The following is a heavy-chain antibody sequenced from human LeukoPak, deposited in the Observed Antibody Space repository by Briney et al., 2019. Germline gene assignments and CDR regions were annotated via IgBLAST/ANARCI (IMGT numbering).Heavy chain of an antibody. Sequence: GGALRLSCSASGFTFSIYWMHWVRQAPGKGLVWVSRISSEGSSTTYADSVKGRFTISRDNAKDTLYLQMNSLRAEDTAVYYCARVGVVTYTLHAFDIWGQGTMVTVSS. CDR3: ARVGVVTYTLHAFDI. V-gene: IGHV3-74*01. CDR2: ISSEGSST. J-gene: IGHJ3*02. CDR1: GFTFSIYW. D-gene: IGHD2-15*01.